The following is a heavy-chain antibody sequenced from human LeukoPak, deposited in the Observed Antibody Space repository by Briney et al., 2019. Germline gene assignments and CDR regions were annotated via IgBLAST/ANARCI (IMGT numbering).Heavy chain of an antibody. V-gene: IGHV4-30-2*01. Sequence: SETLSLTCAVSGGSISSGGYSWSWIRQPPGKGLEWIGYIYHSGSTYYNPSLKSRVTISVDRSKNQFSLKLSSVTAADTAVYYCARDLGYSSSWYELGYWGQGTLVTVSS. J-gene: IGHJ4*02. CDR1: GGSISSGGYS. CDR3: ARDLGYSSSWYELGY. D-gene: IGHD6-13*01. CDR2: IYHSGST.